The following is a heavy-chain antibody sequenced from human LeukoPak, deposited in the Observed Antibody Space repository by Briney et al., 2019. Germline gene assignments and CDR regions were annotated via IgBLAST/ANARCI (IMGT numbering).Heavy chain of an antibody. CDR3: ARGQQVAQVDHYSYYMYV. J-gene: IGHJ6*03. CDR1: GGSIGTYY. Sequence: SETLSLTCTVSGGSIGTYYWSWIRQPAGKGLEWIGRIYTSEYTNYNSSLQSRVTISVDKSKNQFSLRLTPVTAADTAVYFCARGQQVAQVDHYSYYMYVWGKGTTVIVS. V-gene: IGHV4-4*07. CDR2: IYTSEYT. D-gene: IGHD1-1*01.